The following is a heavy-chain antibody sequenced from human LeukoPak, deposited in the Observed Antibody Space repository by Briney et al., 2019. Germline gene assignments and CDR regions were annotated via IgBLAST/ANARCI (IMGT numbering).Heavy chain of an antibody. V-gene: IGHV5-51*01. CDR3: ARLEYSSSWNYYYYYFMDV. CDR2: IYPGDSYT. J-gene: IGHJ6*03. D-gene: IGHD6-13*01. Sequence: GASLKISCTGSGYSFTSYWIGWVRQMAGKGLEWMGIIYPGDSYTRYCPSFQGQVTISADKSISTAYLQWSSLKASDTAMYYCARLEYSSSWNYYYYYFMDVWGKGTTVTVSS. CDR1: GYSFTSYW.